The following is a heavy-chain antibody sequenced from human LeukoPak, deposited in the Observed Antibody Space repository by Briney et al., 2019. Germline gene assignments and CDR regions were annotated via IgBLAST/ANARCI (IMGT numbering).Heavy chain of an antibody. CDR1: GFTFSSYS. D-gene: IGHD3-3*01. CDR2: ISSSSSYI. Sequence: GGSLRLSCAASGFTFSSYSMNWVRQAPGKGLEWVSSISSSSSYIYCADSVKGRFTISRDNAKNSLHLQMNSLRAEDTAVYYCARDRRDFAASDAFDIWGQGTMVTVSS. V-gene: IGHV3-21*01. CDR3: ARDRRDFAASDAFDI. J-gene: IGHJ3*02.